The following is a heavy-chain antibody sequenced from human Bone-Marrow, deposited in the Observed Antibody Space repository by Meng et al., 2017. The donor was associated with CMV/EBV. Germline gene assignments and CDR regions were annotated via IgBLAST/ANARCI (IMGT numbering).Heavy chain of an antibody. J-gene: IGHJ6*02. CDR3: ARGNEDTGYGMDV. CDR1: GFTFSSYN. CDR2: ISSSGNYI. V-gene: IGHV3-21*01. D-gene: IGHD2-15*01. Sequence: GESLKISCAASGFTFSSYNMNWVRQAPGKGLEWVSFISSSGNYIYHADSVKGRLTISRDNAKNSLYLRMNSLRAEDTAVYYCARGNEDTGYGMDVWGQGTTVTVSS.